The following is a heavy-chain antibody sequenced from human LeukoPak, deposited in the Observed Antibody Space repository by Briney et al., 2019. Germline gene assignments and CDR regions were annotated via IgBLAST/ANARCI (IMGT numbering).Heavy chain of an antibody. V-gene: IGHV3-7*01. CDR3: VRDGGVSGYDLLDY. CDR2: INQDGSKE. J-gene: IGHJ4*02. D-gene: IGHD5-12*01. Sequence: GGSLRLSCTASGFIFSNYWMTWVRQAPGKGLEWVAQINQDGSKEYYIDSVKARFSISRDNARNSLSLQMNSLKAEDTAVYYCVRDGGVSGYDLLDYWGQGTLVTVSS. CDR1: GFIFSNYW.